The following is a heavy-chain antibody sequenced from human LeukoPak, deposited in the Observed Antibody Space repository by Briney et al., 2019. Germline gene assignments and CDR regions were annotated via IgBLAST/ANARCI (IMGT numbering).Heavy chain of an antibody. V-gene: IGHV3-23*01. CDR2: ISDDGKST. Sequence: GGSLRLSCAASGFTLSTYGMNWVRQTPGKGLDWVSYISDDGKSTYYADSVKGRFTISRDNSKNILYLQMDSLRAEDTAVYYCAKRVPYSSSTVYFDSWGQGTLVIVAS. CDR3: AKRVPYSSSTVYFDS. CDR1: GFTLSTYG. D-gene: IGHD6-6*01. J-gene: IGHJ4*02.